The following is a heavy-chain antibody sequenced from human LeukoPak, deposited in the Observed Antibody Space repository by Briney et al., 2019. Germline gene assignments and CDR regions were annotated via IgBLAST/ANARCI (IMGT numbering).Heavy chain of an antibody. D-gene: IGHD6-13*01. Sequence: ASVRVSCKASGYTFTGYYMHWVRQAPGQGLEWMGWINPNSGGTNYAQKFQGRVTMTRDTSISTAYMELSRLRSDDTAVYYCAREGAAAGPGSPWGQGTLVTVSS. CDR3: AREGAAAGPGSP. CDR1: GYTFTGYY. J-gene: IGHJ5*02. CDR2: INPNSGGT. V-gene: IGHV1-2*02.